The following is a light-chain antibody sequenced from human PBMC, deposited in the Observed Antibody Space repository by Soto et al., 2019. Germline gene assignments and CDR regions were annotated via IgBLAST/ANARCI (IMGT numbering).Light chain of an antibody. CDR1: SSDVGGFTY. CDR2: EVS. CDR3: CLYVGATTYV. Sequence: QSVLTQPASVSGSPGQSITISCTGTSSDVGGFTYVSWYQQYPGKAPKLMIYEVSNRPSGVSNRFSGSKSGNTASLTISGLQTDDEADYYCCLYVGATTYVFGTGTKVTV. V-gene: IGLV2-14*01. J-gene: IGLJ1*01.